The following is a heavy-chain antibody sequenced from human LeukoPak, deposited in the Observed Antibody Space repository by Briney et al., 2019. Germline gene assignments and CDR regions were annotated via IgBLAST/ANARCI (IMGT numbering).Heavy chain of an antibody. V-gene: IGHV1-3*01. D-gene: IGHD6-13*01. CDR2: INAGNGNT. J-gene: IGHJ4*02. Sequence: ASVTVSCKASGYTFTIYAMHWVRQAPGQRLEWMGWINAGNGNTKYSQKFQGRVTITRDTSASTAYMELSSLRSEDTAVYYCARGPAGYSSSWHIDYWGQGTLVTVSS. CDR1: GYTFTIYA. CDR3: ARGPAGYSSSWHIDY.